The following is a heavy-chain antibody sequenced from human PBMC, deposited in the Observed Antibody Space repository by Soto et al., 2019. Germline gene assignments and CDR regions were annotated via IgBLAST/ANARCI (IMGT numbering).Heavy chain of an antibody. J-gene: IGHJ6*03. CDR3: ARVRPPGYYYMDV. Sequence: PGESLKISCKCSGYSFTSYWIGLVRQMPGKGLEWMGIIYPGDSDTRYSPSFQGQVTISADKSISTAYLQWSSLKASDTAMYYCARVRPPGYYYMDVWGKGTTVTVSS. CDR2: IYPGDSDT. V-gene: IGHV5-51*01. D-gene: IGHD3-10*01. CDR1: GYSFTSYW.